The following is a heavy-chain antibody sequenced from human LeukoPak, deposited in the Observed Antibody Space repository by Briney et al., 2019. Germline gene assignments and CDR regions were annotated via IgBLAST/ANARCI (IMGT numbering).Heavy chain of an antibody. CDR2: ISWNSGSI. Sequence: PGGSLRLSCAASGFTFDDYAMHWVRQAPGKGLEWVSGISWNSGSIGYADSVKGRFTISRDNAKNSLYLQMNSLRAEDTALYYCAKDIEKALVGTSFDYWGQGTLVTVSS. CDR1: GFTFDDYA. V-gene: IGHV3-9*01. J-gene: IGHJ4*02. CDR3: AKDIEKALVGTSFDY. D-gene: IGHD5-18*01.